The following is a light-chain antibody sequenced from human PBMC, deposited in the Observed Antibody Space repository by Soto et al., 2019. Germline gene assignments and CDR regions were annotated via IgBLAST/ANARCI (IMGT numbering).Light chain of an antibody. CDR1: QSVSSSY. Sequence: EIVLTQSRGTLSLSPGERATPSCRASQSVSSSYLAWYQQKPGQAPRLLIYGASSRATGIPDRFSGSGSGTDFTLTISRLEPEDFAVYYCQQYGSSLWTFGQGTKVEIK. V-gene: IGKV3-20*01. CDR3: QQYGSSLWT. J-gene: IGKJ1*01. CDR2: GAS.